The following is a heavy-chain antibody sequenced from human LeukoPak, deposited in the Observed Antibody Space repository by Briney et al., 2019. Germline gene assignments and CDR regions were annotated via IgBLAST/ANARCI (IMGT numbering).Heavy chain of an antibody. CDR2: ISSSSTYI. D-gene: IGHD6-13*01. J-gene: IGHJ5*02. Sequence: PGGSLRLSCAASGFTFSSYNMNWVRQAPGKGLEWVSSISSSSTYIYYADSVKGRFTISRDNSKNTLYLQMNSLRAEDTAVYYCAKDPYSSSWYGGLWFDPWGQGTLVTVSS. CDR3: AKDPYSSSWYGGLWFDP. V-gene: IGHV3-21*04. CDR1: GFTFSSYN.